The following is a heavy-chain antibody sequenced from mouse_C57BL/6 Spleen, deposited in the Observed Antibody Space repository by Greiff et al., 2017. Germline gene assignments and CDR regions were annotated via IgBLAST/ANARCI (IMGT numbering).Heavy chain of an antibody. V-gene: IGHV1-42*01. CDR1: GYSFTGYY. D-gene: IGHD2-1*01. CDR3: ARLGPFYYGNYEGFAY. CDR2: INPSTGGY. J-gene: IGHJ3*01. Sequence: VQLQQSGPELVKPGASVKISCKASGYSFTGYYMNWVKQSPEKSLEWIGEINPSTGGYTYNQKFKAKATLTVDKSSSTAYMQLKSLTSEDSAVYYSARLGPFYYGNYEGFAYWGQGTLVTVAA.